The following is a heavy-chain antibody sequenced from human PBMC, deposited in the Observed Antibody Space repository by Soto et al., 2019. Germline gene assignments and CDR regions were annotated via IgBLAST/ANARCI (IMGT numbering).Heavy chain of an antibody. CDR2: ISAYNGNT. V-gene: IGHV1-18*04. CDR3: ARHYDSTGYNFDY. CDR1: GYTFTNYG. J-gene: IGHJ4*02. Sequence: QIPLVQSGAEVKKPGASVKVSCKASGYTFTNYGFSWVRQAPGQGLEWMGWISAYNGNTNYAQKLQGRVTMTRDTPTTTAYMELRSLRSDDTAVYYCARHYDSTGYNFDYWGQGTLVTVSS. D-gene: IGHD3-22*01.